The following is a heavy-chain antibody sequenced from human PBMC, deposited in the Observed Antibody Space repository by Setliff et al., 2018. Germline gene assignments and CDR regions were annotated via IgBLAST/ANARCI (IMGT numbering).Heavy chain of an antibody. CDR1: GGSISSSSYY. Sequence: PSETLSLTCTVSGGSISSSSYYWGWIRQPPGKGLEWIGSIYYSGSTYYNPSLKSRVTISVDTSKNQFSLKLSSVTAADTAVYYCARGPPRIVVPSTKAWFDPWGQGTLVTVSS. V-gene: IGHV4-39*01. CDR3: ARGPPRIVVPSTKAWFDP. CDR2: IYYSGST. D-gene: IGHD2-2*01. J-gene: IGHJ5*02.